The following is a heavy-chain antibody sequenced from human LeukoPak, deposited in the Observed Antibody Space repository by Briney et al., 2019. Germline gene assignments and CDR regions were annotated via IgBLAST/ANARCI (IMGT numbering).Heavy chain of an antibody. D-gene: IGHD3-10*01. CDR3: ARSRVYFDY. CDR2: INSDGSSR. V-gene: IGHV3-74*01. Sequence: GGSLRLSCATSAFTFSSYWMHWVRQAPGKGLVWVSRINSDGSSRSYADYVKGRFTISRDDAKNTLYLQMNSLRAEDTAVYYCARSRVYFDYWGQGTLVTVSS. J-gene: IGHJ4*02. CDR1: AFTFSSYW.